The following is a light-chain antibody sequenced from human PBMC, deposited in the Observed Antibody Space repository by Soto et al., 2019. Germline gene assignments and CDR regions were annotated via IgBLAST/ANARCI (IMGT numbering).Light chain of an antibody. J-gene: IGKJ4*01. CDR1: QGIGST. CDR2: DAS. V-gene: IGKV3D-11*01. CDR3: QQRSDSPLT. Sequence: EIVMTQSPATLSVSPGEGATLSCRASQGIGSTLAWYQHKPGQTPRLLIYDASNRATGIPARFSGSGSGTDFTLTISTLEPEDFAVYYCQQRSDSPLTFGGGTKV.